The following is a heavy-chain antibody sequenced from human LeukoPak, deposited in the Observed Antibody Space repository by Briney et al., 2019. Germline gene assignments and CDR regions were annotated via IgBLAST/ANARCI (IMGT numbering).Heavy chain of an antibody. CDR1: GGSISSYY. CDR3: AGAPAGSLDWLSPFDY. Sequence: SETLSLTCTVSGGSISSYYWSWIRQPAGKRLEWIGRIYASGSTNYNPSLKYRVTITADTSKNQLSLKLSSVTAADTAVYYCAGAPAGSLDWLSPFDYWGQGTLVTVSS. J-gene: IGHJ4*02. CDR2: IYASGST. D-gene: IGHD3/OR15-3a*01. V-gene: IGHV4-4*07.